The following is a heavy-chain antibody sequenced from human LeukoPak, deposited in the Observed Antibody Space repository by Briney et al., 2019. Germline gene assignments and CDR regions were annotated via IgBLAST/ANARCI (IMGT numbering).Heavy chain of an antibody. CDR3: ARDGDGYPSGNWFDP. CDR1: GGTFSSYA. V-gene: IGHV1-69*04. Sequence: SVKVSCKASGGTFSSYAISWVRQAPGQGLEWMGRIIPIFGIANYAQKFQGRVTITADKSTSTAYMELSSLRSEDTAAYYCARDGDGYPSGNWFDPWGQGTLVTVSS. CDR2: IIPIFGIA. D-gene: IGHD5-24*01. J-gene: IGHJ5*02.